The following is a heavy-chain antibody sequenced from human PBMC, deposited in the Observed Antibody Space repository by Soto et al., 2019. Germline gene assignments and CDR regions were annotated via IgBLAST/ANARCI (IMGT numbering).Heavy chain of an antibody. D-gene: IGHD3-16*01. CDR3: ARIPVDTYMIYWSDP. Sequence: SATLALTCSFSGDSVSIGDYYGSWILQPPGKGLEWIGHVYFSGSTNYIPSLKSRLTMSVDTAKNQFSLKLNSVTAADTAVYYCARIPVDTYMIYWSDPWGQGTQVTVSS. CDR2: VYFSGST. V-gene: IGHV4-61*08. J-gene: IGHJ5*02. CDR1: GDSVSIGDYY.